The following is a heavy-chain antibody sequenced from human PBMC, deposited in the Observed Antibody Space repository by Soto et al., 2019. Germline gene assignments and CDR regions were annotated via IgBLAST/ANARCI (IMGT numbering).Heavy chain of an antibody. CDR1: GYSISSGYY. D-gene: IGHD4-17*01. CDR3: ARGAVTVTPGWFDP. J-gene: IGHJ5*02. CDR2: IYHSGST. Sequence: SETLSLTCAVSGYSISSGYYWGWIRQTPGKGLEWIASIYHSGSTYYNPSLKSRVTISVDTSKNQFSLKLTSVTAADTAVYYCARGAVTVTPGWFDPWGQGIMVTVSS. V-gene: IGHV4-38-2*01.